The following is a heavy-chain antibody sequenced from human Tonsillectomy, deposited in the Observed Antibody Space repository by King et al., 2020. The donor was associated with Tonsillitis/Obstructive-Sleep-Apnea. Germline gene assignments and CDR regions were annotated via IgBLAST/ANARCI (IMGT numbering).Heavy chain of an antibody. Sequence: VQLVESGGGLVQPGRSLRLSCAASGFTFGDYAMHWVRQAPGKGLEWVSSISWNSDNIDYTDSLKGRFTISRDNAKNSLYLQMNSLRAADTALYYCAKGGCSSNSCYNWGSWGQGTLVTVSS. CDR3: AKGGCSSNSCYNWGS. V-gene: IGHV3-9*01. CDR2: ISWNSDNI. CDR1: GFTFGDYA. D-gene: IGHD2-2*02. J-gene: IGHJ5*02.